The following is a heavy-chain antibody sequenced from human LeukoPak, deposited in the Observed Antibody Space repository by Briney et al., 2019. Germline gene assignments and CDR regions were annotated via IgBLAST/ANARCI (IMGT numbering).Heavy chain of an antibody. CDR3: ARGFGNDYGGNILDY. CDR1: GYTFTSYY. D-gene: IGHD4-23*01. J-gene: IGHJ4*02. CDR2: INPSGGST. V-gene: IGHV1-46*01. Sequence: GASVKVSCKASGYTFTSYYMHWVRQAPGQGLEWMGIINPSGGSTSHAQKFQGRATMTRDRSTSTVYMELSSLRSDDTAVYYCARGFGNDYGGNILDYWGQGTLVTVSS.